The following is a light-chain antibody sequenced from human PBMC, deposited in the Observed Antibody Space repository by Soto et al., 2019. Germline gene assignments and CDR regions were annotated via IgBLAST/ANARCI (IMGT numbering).Light chain of an antibody. Sequence: QSALTQPASVSGSPGQSITISCTGTSSDVGAYNFVSWYQQHPGKAPKLIFYEVSNRPPGLSDRFSGSKSGTTASLTISGLQAEDEAEYFCSSYTTNKTLLFGGGTKLTVL. CDR1: SSDVGAYNF. CDR3: SSYTTNKTLL. V-gene: IGLV2-14*01. J-gene: IGLJ2*01. CDR2: EVS.